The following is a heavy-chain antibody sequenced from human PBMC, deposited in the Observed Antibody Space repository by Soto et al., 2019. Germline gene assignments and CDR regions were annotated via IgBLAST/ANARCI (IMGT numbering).Heavy chain of an antibody. CDR1: GFTFSMYG. Sequence: GGSLRLSCAASGFTFSMYGMSWVRQASGKGLEWISHISSSSSTIYYEDSVKGRFIISRDNAKNALYLQMSSLRAEDTAVYYCARKWQTDEATMRYFDHWGQGTRVTVSS. CDR2: ISSSSSTI. D-gene: IGHD1-26*01. CDR3: ARKWQTDEATMRYFDH. J-gene: IGHJ4*02. V-gene: IGHV3-48*01.